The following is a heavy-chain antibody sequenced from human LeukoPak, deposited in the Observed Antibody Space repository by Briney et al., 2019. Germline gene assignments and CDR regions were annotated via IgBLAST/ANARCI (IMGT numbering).Heavy chain of an antibody. CDR2: VSSTGGTT. D-gene: IGHD5-18*01. Sequence: GGSLRLSCAASGFTFSNYAMSWVRQAPGKGLEWVSSVSSTGGTTYYADSVRGRFTISRDNANHSLYLQMNSLRAEDTAVYYCAKERRGYSYGYIDYWGQGSLVSVSS. V-gene: IGHV3-23*01. CDR3: AKERRGYSYGYIDY. J-gene: IGHJ4*02. CDR1: GFTFSNYA.